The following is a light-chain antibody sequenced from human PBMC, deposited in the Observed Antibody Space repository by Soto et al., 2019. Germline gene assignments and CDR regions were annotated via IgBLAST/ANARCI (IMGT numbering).Light chain of an antibody. J-gene: IGLJ1*01. CDR1: TSNILRNY. Sequence: VLTQPPSASGNPGQRLTISCSGSTSNILRNYVYCYRQFPGTAPRLLISMNDQRPSGVPDRFSGSKSGTSASLAISGLRSEDEADYYCASWDDSLSGYVFGTGTKGTVL. V-gene: IGLV1-47*01. CDR2: MND. CDR3: ASWDDSLSGYV.